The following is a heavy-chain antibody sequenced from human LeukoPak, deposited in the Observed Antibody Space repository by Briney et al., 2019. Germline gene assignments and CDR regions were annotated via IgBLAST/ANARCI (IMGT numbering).Heavy chain of an antibody. Sequence: GGSLRLSCAASGFTFSSYAMSWVRQAPGKGLEWVSAISGSGGSTYYADSVKGRFTISRDNSKNTLYLQMNSLRAEDTAVNYCAKDTRITMVRGVIMYYWGQGTLVTVSS. V-gene: IGHV3-23*01. CDR1: GFTFSSYA. J-gene: IGHJ4*02. CDR2: ISGSGGST. CDR3: AKDTRITMVRGVIMYY. D-gene: IGHD3-10*01.